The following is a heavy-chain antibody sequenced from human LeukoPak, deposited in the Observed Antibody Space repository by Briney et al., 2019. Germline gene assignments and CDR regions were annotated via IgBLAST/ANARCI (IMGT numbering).Heavy chain of an antibody. CDR3: ARGLTYTEYYFDY. Sequence: TSETLSLTCAVYGGSFSGYYWSWIRQPPGKGLEWIGEINHSGSTNYNPSLKSRVTISVDTSKNQFSLKLSSVTAADTAVYYYARGLTYTEYYFDYWGQGTLVTVSS. V-gene: IGHV4-34*01. D-gene: IGHD2-2*02. CDR1: GGSFSGYY. CDR2: INHSGST. J-gene: IGHJ4*02.